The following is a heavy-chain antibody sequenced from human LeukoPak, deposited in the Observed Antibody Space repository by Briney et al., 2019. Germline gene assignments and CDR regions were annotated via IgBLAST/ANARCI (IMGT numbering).Heavy chain of an antibody. V-gene: IGHV3-30*04. D-gene: IGHD3-10*01. CDR3: AKDSAFYYIDV. Sequence: GGSLRLSCAASGFTFSNYAMHWVRQAPGKGLEWVGVILYDGSIKYYADSVKGRFIISRDNSKNTLYLQMNSLKGDDTAVYYCAKDSAFYYIDVWGKGTSVIISS. J-gene: IGHJ6*03. CDR1: GFTFSNYA. CDR2: ILYDGSIK.